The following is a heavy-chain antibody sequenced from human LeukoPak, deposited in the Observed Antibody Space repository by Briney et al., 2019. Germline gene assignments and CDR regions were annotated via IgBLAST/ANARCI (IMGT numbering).Heavy chain of an antibody. J-gene: IGHJ4*02. D-gene: IGHD6-13*01. V-gene: IGHV4-59*08. CDR3: VTSSGYSTSWYSFDY. CDR1: GGSISSYY. Sequence: SETLSLTCTVSGGSISSYYWSWIRQPPGNGLEWIGYIYYSGSTNYNPSLKSRVTISVDTSKNQFSLKLSSVTAADTAVYYCVTSSGYSTSWYSFDYWGQGTLVTVSS. CDR2: IYYSGST.